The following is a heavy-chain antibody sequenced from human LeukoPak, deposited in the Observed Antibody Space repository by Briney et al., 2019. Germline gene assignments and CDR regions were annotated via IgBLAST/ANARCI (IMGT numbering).Heavy chain of an antibody. V-gene: IGHV4-39*01. CDR1: GGSISSSSYY. D-gene: IGHD6-19*01. Sequence: PSETLSLTCTASGGSISSSSYYGGWIPQPPGKGLEWIGSIYYSGSTYYNPSVKSRVTISVDTSKEQFSMKLSFVTAADTAVYYCARLEGSGWYVGNWFDPWGQGTLVTVSS. CDR3: ARLEGSGWYVGNWFDP. J-gene: IGHJ5*02. CDR2: IYYSGST.